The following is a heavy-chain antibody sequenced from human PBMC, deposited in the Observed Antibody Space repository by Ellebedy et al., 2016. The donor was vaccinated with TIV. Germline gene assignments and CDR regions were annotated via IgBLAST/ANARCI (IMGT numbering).Heavy chain of an antibody. Sequence: GESLKISCAASGFAVSSNYMTWVRQAPGRGLEWVSLIYSDGNTNYADSVRGRFTISRDNAKNTLYLQRNSLRAEDTAVYYCARAGSGGWEAYFDLWGRGTLVTVSS. J-gene: IGHJ2*01. CDR1: GFAVSSNY. D-gene: IGHD6-19*01. CDR3: ARAGSGGWEAYFDL. V-gene: IGHV3-66*01. CDR2: IYSDGNT.